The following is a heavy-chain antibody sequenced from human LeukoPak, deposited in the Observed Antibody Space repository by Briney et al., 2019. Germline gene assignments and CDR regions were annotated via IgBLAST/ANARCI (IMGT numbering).Heavy chain of an antibody. CDR2: IYYSGST. D-gene: IGHD3-22*01. V-gene: IGHV4-39*07. CDR1: GGSISSYY. J-gene: IGHJ3*02. CDR3: AGGTMIIVGLTFDI. Sequence: SETLSLTCTVSGGSISSYYWGWIRQPPGKGLEWIGSIYYSGSTYYNPSLKSRVTISVDTSKNQFSLKLSSVTAADRAVYYCAGGTMIIVGLTFDIWGQGTMVSVSS.